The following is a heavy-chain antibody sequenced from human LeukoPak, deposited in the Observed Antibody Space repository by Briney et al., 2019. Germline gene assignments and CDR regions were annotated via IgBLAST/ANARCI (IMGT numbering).Heavy chain of an antibody. D-gene: IGHD5-12*01. CDR2: IYYSGST. CDR1: GGSISSSSYY. Sequence: SETLSLTCTVSGGSISSSSYYWGWIRQPPGKGLEWSGSIYYSGSTYYNPSLKSRVTISVDTSKNQFSLKLSSVTAADTAVYYCASNGYSGYDYYFDYWGQGTLVTVSS. V-gene: IGHV4-39*01. J-gene: IGHJ4*02. CDR3: ASNGYSGYDYYFDY.